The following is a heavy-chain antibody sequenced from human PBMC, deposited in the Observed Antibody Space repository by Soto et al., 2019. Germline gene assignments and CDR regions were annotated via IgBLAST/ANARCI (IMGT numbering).Heavy chain of an antibody. V-gene: IGHV1-18*01. Sequence: ASVKVSCKASGYTFTSYGISWVRQAPGQGLEWMGWISAYNGNTNYAQKLQGRVTMTTDTSTRTAYRELRSLRSDDTAVYYCAREVRYCSGGSCYSYFDYWGQGTLVTVSS. D-gene: IGHD2-15*01. CDR2: ISAYNGNT. CDR3: AREVRYCSGGSCYSYFDY. J-gene: IGHJ4*02. CDR1: GYTFTSYG.